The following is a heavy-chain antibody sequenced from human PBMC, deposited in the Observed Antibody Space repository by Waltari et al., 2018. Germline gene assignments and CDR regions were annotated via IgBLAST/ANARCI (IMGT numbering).Heavy chain of an antibody. Sequence: QVQLVESGGGVVQPGRSLRLSCAASGFTFSSYGMHWVRQAPGKGLEWGAVISYYGSNKYYADSVKGRFTISRDNSKNTLYLQMNSLRAEDTAVYYCAKDSAVAGSFFDYWGQGTLVTVSS. CDR1: GFTFSSYG. V-gene: IGHV3-30*18. J-gene: IGHJ4*02. CDR2: ISYYGSNK. D-gene: IGHD6-19*01. CDR3: AKDSAVAGSFFDY.